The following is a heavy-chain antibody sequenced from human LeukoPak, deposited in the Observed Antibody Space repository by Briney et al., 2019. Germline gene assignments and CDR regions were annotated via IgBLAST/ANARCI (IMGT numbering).Heavy chain of an antibody. D-gene: IGHD3-10*01. CDR2: IYYSGST. CDR3: ARATGYGSGSYNDY. Sequence: PSETLSLTCAVYGGSFNGYYWSWIRQPPGKGLEWIGYIYYSGSTNYNPSLKSRVTISVDTSKNQFSLKLSSVTAADTAVYYCARATGYGSGSYNDYWGQGTLVTVSS. V-gene: IGHV4-59*01. CDR1: GGSFNGYY. J-gene: IGHJ4*02.